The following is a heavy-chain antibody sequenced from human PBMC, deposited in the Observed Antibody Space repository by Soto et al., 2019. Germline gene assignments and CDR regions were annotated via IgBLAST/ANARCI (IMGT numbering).Heavy chain of an antibody. CDR3: ARVSTVGMATIWRRWDYFDY. Sequence: GASVKVSCKASGYTFTGYYMHWVRQAPGQGLEWMGWINPNSGGTNYAQKFQGRVTMTRDTSISTAYMELSRLRSDDTAVYYCARVSTVGMATIWRRWDYFDYWGQGTLVTVSS. CDR2: INPNSGGT. D-gene: IGHD5-12*01. CDR1: GYTFTGYY. J-gene: IGHJ4*02. V-gene: IGHV1-2*02.